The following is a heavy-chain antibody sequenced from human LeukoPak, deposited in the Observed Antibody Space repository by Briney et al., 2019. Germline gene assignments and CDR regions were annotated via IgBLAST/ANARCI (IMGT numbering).Heavy chain of an antibody. CDR2: ITNSGSTI. J-gene: IGHJ3*02. CDR3: ARDRFDDWGSGEDAFDM. CDR1: GFTFSDYY. Sequence: PGGSLRLSCAASGFTFSDYYMSWLRQAPGKGLEWVSYITNSGSTIYYADSVKGRLTISRDNAKNSLYLQMNSLRAEDTAAYYCARDRFDDWGSGEDAFDMWGQGTMVTVSS. D-gene: IGHD7-27*01. V-gene: IGHV3-11*01.